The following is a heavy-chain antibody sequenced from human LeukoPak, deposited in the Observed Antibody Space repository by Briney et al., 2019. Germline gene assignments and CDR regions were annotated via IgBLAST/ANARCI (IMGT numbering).Heavy chain of an antibody. CDR3: ARVRYSSSSRAFDI. V-gene: IGHV3-21*03. CDR1: GFTFSSYS. Sequence: GGSLRLSCAASGFTFSSYSMNWVRQAPGKGLGWVSSISSSSSYIYYADSVKGRFTISRDNAKNSLYLQMNSLRAEDTAVYYCARVRYSSSSRAFDIWGQGTMVTVSS. J-gene: IGHJ3*02. D-gene: IGHD6-13*01. CDR2: ISSSSSYI.